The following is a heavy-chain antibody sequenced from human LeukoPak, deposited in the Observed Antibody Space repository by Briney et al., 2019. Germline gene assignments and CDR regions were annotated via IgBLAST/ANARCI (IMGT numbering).Heavy chain of an antibody. Sequence: SETLSLTCAVYGGSFSSYYWSWIRQPAGKGLEWIGRIYTSGSTNYNPSLKSRVTMSVDTSKNQFSLKLSSVTAADTAVYYCARDYGSGSTPYFDYWGQGTLVTVSS. J-gene: IGHJ4*02. CDR1: GGSFSSYY. V-gene: IGHV4-4*07. CDR3: ARDYGSGSTPYFDY. CDR2: IYTSGST. D-gene: IGHD3-10*01.